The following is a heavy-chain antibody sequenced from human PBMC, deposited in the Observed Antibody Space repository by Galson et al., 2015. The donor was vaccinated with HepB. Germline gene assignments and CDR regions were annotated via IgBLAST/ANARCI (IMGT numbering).Heavy chain of an antibody. D-gene: IGHD3-10*01. V-gene: IGHV4-39*07. CDR2: IFFIGNP. CDR1: GGSISSTSYY. CDR3: VREGALGELFDY. J-gene: IGHJ4*02. Sequence: SETLSLTCPVSGGSIFSGGSISSTSYYWGWVRPPPGKGLEGMGNIFFIGNPYYNPSLKRRVTISLDTSKNQFSLKLSSVTAADTAVYYCVREGALGELFDYWGQGTLVTVSS.